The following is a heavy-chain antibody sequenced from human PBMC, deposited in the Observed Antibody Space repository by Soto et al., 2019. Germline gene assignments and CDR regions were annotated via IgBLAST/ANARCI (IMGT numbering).Heavy chain of an antibody. V-gene: IGHV1-18*01. CDR3: AIGGWAGLDY. Sequence: QVQLVQSGAEVKKPGASVKVSCKASGYTFTTYGISWVRQAPGQGLEWMGWISPYTGNTNYAQKLQGRFTMTTDTSTSTAHMEVRSLTSDGTAVYCCAIGGWAGLDYWGQGTVVTVSS. D-gene: IGHD1-26*01. J-gene: IGHJ4*02. CDR1: GYTFTTYG. CDR2: ISPYTGNT.